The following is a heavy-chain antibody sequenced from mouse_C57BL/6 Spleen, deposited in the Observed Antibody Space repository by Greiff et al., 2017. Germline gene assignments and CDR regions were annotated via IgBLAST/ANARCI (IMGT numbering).Heavy chain of an antibody. CDR2: IDPANGNT. D-gene: IGHD2-4*01. J-gene: IGHJ4*01. CDR1: GFNIKNTY. CDR3: ARDYDYDNDYAMYY. V-gene: IGHV14-3*01. Sequence: VQLQQSVAELVRPGASVTLSCTASGFNIKNTYMHWVKQRPEQGLEWIGRIDPANGNTKYAPKFQGKATITADTSSNTAYLQLISLTAEDTAIYYCARDYDYDNDYAMYYWGQGTSVTVSS.